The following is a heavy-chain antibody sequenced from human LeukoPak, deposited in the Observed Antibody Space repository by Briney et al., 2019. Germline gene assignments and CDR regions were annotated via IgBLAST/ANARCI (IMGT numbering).Heavy chain of an antibody. CDR2: IYYSGST. J-gene: IGHJ4*02. D-gene: IGHD6-13*01. V-gene: IGHV4-39*07. CDR3: ARDGLAAAAGGFDY. CDR1: GGSISSSSYY. Sequence: SETLSLTCTVSGGSISSSSYYWGWIRQPPGKGLEWIGSIYYSGSTYYNPSLKSRVTISVDTSKNQLSLKLSSVTAADTAVYYCARDGLAAAAGGFDYWGQGTLVTVSS.